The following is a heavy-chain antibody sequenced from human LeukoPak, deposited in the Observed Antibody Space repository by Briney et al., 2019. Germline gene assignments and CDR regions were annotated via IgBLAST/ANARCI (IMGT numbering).Heavy chain of an antibody. V-gene: IGHV4-34*01. J-gene: IGHJ4*02. CDR2: INHSGST. CDR3: ARQRNGSGSFIYYCFDY. CDR1: GGSFSGYY. Sequence: SETLSLTCAVYGGSFSGYYWSWIRQPPGKGLEWIGEINHSGSTNYNPSLKSRVTISVDTSKNQFSLKLSSVTAADTAVYYCARQRNGSGSFIYYCFDYWGQGTLVTVSS. D-gene: IGHD3-10*01.